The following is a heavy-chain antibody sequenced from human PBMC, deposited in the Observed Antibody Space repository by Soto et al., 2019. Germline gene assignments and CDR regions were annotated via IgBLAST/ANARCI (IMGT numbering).Heavy chain of an antibody. D-gene: IGHD2-2*01. Sequence: ETLSLTCAVYGGSFSGYYWSWIRQPPGKGLEWIGEINHSGSTNYNPSLKSRVTISVDTSKNQFSLKLSSVTAADTAVYYCATRPPARRSTLYWGQGTLVTVSS. J-gene: IGHJ4*02. CDR3: ATRPPARRSTLY. CDR1: GGSFSGYY. CDR2: INHSGST. V-gene: IGHV4-34*01.